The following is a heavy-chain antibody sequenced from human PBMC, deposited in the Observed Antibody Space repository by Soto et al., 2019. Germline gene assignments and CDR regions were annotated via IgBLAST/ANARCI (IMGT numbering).Heavy chain of an antibody. D-gene: IGHD6-13*01. CDR1: GFSLSTYS. J-gene: IGHJ4*02. CDR2: ISSSSNNI. V-gene: IGHV3-21*01. Sequence: EVQLVESGGGLVKPGGSLRLSCAASGFSLSTYSMNWVRQAPGKGLEWVSSISSSSNNIYYADSVKGRFTISRDNAKNALFLQVHSLRDEDTAVYFCARDLTTAAGAFDYWGQGTLVTVS. CDR3: ARDLTTAAGAFDY.